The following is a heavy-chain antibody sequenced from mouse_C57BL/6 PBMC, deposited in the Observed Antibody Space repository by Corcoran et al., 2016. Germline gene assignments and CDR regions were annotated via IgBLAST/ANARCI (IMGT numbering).Heavy chain of an antibody. Sequence: QVQLQQSGAELARPGASVKLSCKASGYTFTSYGMSWVKQRTGQGLEWIGEIYPRSGNTYYNEKFKGKATLTADKSSSTAYMELHSLTSEDSAVYFCARGYYGSTQGAMDYWGQGTSVTVSS. V-gene: IGHV1-81*01. D-gene: IGHD1-1*01. CDR1: GYTFTSYG. CDR3: ARGYYGSTQGAMDY. CDR2: IYPRSGNT. J-gene: IGHJ4*01.